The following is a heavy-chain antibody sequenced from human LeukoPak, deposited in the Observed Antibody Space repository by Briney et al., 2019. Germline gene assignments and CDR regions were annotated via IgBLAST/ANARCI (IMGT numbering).Heavy chain of an antibody. J-gene: IGHJ3*02. CDR1: GGYISSYY. CDR3: AKSNGYGLIDI. CDR2: ISTSGST. V-gene: IGHV4-4*07. Sequence: SETLSLTCTVSGGYISSYYWSWIRQPAGKGLESIGHISTSGSTNYNPFLKSRVTMSVDTSKNQFSLKLNSVTAADTAVYYCAKSNGYGLIDIWGQGTMVTVSS. D-gene: IGHD3-10*01.